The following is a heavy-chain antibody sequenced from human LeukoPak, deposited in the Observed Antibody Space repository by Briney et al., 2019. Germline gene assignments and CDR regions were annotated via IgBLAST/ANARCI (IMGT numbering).Heavy chain of an antibody. Sequence: GGSLRLSCAASGFTFSSYWMKWVRQAPGKGLEWVANIKRDATERYYLDSVKGRFTISRDNSKNTLYLQMNSLRTEDTAVCFCAKFEGATIPGWFNDYWGQGILVTVSS. CDR3: AKFEGATIPGWFNDY. CDR2: IKRDATER. D-gene: IGHD6-19*01. CDR1: GFTFSSYW. V-gene: IGHV3-7*03. J-gene: IGHJ4*02.